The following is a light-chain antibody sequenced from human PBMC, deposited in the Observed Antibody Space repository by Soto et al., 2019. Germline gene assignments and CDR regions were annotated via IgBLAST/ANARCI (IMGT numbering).Light chain of an antibody. CDR1: PSVTNY. J-gene: IGKJ5*01. Sequence: IVLTQSPATLSLSPGERATLSGRASPSVTNYLAWYQQRPGQAPRLLIYGAFNRATGIPARFSGSGSGTDFTLTISSLEPEDSAVYYCQQRNVWPPVTFGQGTRLEIK. V-gene: IGKV3-11*01. CDR2: GAF. CDR3: QQRNVWPPVT.